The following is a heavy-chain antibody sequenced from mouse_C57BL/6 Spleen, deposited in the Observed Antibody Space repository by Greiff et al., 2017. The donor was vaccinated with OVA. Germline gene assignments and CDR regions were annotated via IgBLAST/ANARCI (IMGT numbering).Heavy chain of an antibody. CDR3: TRWVPYAD. CDR1: GYTFTDYE. CDR2: IDPETGGT. Sequence: VQLQQSGAELVRPGASVTLSCKASGYTFTDYEMHWVKQTPVHGLEWIGAIDPETGGTAYHQKFKGKAILTADKSSSTAYMELRSLTSEDSAVYYCTRWVPYADWGKGTLVTVSA. V-gene: IGHV1-15*01. J-gene: IGHJ3*01. D-gene: IGHD6-5*01.